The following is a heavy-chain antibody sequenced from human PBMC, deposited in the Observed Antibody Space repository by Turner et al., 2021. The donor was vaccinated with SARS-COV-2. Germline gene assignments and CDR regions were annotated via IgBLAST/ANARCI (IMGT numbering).Heavy chain of an antibody. J-gene: IGHJ4*02. CDR1: GFTFSSYG. V-gene: IGHV3-33*01. D-gene: IGHD5-12*01. CDR2: IWYDGSNK. CDR3: ARDGGYSGYAYFDY. Sequence: QVKLVESGGGVVQPGRSLRLSCAASGFTFSSYGMHWVRQAPGKGLEWVAVIWYDGSNKYYADSVKGRFTISIDNSKNTLYLQMNSLRAEDTAVYYCARDGGYSGYAYFDYLGQGTLVTVSS.